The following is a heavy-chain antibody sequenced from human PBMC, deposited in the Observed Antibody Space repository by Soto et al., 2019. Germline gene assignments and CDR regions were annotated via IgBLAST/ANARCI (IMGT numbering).Heavy chain of an antibody. CDR3: ARFGIMAVAGLDYYYYGMDV. CDR2: ISSSGSTI. J-gene: IGHJ6*02. V-gene: IGHV3-48*03. D-gene: IGHD6-19*01. Sequence: EVQLVESGGGLVQPGGSLRLSCAASGFTFSSYEMNWVRQAPGKGLEWVSYISSSGSTIYYADSVKGRFTISRDNAKNSLYLQMNSLRAEDTAVYYCARFGIMAVAGLDYYYYGMDVWGQGTTVTVSS. CDR1: GFTFSSYE.